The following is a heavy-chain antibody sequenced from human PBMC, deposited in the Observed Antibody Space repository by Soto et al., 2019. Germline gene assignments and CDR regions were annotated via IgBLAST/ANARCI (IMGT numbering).Heavy chain of an antibody. CDR1: GFTFSNYA. D-gene: IGHD6-13*01. Sequence: QVQLVESGGGVVQPGRSLRLSCAASGFTFSNYAMHWVRQAPGKGLEWVAVISHDGFNKYYADSVKGRFTISRDSSKNMLYLQMNSLRVEDTAMYSCARDSGSSWYFGMDVWGQGTTVTVSS. CDR2: ISHDGFNK. V-gene: IGHV3-30-3*01. J-gene: IGHJ6*02. CDR3: ARDSGSSWYFGMDV.